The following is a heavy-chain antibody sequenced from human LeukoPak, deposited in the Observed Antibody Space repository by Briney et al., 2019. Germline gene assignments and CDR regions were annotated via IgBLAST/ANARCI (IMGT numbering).Heavy chain of an antibody. CDR2: IYYSGST. CDR1: GGSISSSSYY. CDR3: ARGRDYYGSGSYPYYYYMDV. D-gene: IGHD3-10*01. J-gene: IGHJ6*03. V-gene: IGHV4-39*07. Sequence: PSETLSLTCTVSGGSISSSSYYWGWIRQPPGKGLEWIGSIYYSGSTYYNPSLKSRVTISVDTSKNQFSLKLSSVTAADTAVYYCARGRDYYGSGSYPYYYYMDVWGKGTTVTVSS.